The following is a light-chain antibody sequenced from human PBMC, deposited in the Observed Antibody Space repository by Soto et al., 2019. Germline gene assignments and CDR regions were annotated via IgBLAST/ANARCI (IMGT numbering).Light chain of an antibody. CDR3: QQYEKWPLT. CDR1: QSINSN. V-gene: IGKV3-15*01. Sequence: EIVMTQSPATLSVSSGERATLSWRASQSINSNLAWYQQIPGQAPRLLMYGASTRATGMPARFSGSGSGTEFTLTINGLQSEDSAVYYCQQYEKWPLTFGGGTKVEIK. J-gene: IGKJ4*01. CDR2: GAS.